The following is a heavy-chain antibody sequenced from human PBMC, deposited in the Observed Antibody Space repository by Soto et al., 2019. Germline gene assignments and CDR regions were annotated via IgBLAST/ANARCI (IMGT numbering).Heavy chain of an antibody. CDR2: ISAYNGNT. J-gene: IGHJ6*02. V-gene: IGHV1-18*01. Sequence: QVQLVQSGTEVKKPGASVKVSCKASGYTFTSYGISWVRQAPGQGLEWMGWISAYNGNTNYAQKLQGRVTMTTDTSTRPAFKEVGILKSDDTAVVYCSRVKYRPPFYHFDGKDVWGQGTTVTVSS. CDR3: SRVKYRPPFYHFDGKDV. D-gene: IGHD2-2*02. CDR1: GYTFTSYG.